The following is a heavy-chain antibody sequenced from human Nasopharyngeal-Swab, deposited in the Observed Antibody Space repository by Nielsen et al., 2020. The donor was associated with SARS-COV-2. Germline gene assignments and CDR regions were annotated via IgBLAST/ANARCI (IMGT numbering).Heavy chain of an antibody. Sequence: SETLSLTCTVSGGSISSSSYYWGWIHQPPGKGLEWIGSIYYSGSTYYNPSLKSRVTISVDTSKNQFSLKLSSVTAADTAVYYCARLLTIFGVVSAAIDYWGQGTLVTVSS. V-gene: IGHV4-39*01. CDR3: ARLLTIFGVVSAAIDY. J-gene: IGHJ4*02. CDR2: IYYSGST. CDR1: GGSISSSSYY. D-gene: IGHD3-3*01.